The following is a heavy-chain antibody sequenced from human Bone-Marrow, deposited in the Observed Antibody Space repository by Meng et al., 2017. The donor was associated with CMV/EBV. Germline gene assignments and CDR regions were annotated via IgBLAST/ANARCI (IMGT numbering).Heavy chain of an antibody. CDR1: SISSNDG. V-gene: IGHV4-4*02. D-gene: IGHD4-17*01. CDR2: IYHSGTT. Sequence: SISSNDGWNWVRQTPGKGLEWIGDIYHSGTTTYKPSLKSRVTISVDKAKNQFSLKLISVTAADTAVYYCARIEDFDYGDYVRPVGRWGQGILVTVSS. J-gene: IGHJ4*02. CDR3: ARIEDFDYGDYVRPVGR.